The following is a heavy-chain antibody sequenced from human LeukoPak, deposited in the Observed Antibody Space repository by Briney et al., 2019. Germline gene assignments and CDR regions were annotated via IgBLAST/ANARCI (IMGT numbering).Heavy chain of an antibody. CDR3: ARVYRSSSGYCFDY. CDR1: GFTSSSYW. CDR2: IKQDGSEK. D-gene: IGHD6-6*01. V-gene: IGHV3-7*01. J-gene: IGHJ4*02. Sequence: PGGSLRLSCAASGFTSSSYWMSWVRQAPGKGLEWVANIKQDGSEKYYVDSVKGRFTISRDNAKNSLYLQMHSLRAEDTAVYYCARVYRSSSGYCFDYWGQGTLVTVSS.